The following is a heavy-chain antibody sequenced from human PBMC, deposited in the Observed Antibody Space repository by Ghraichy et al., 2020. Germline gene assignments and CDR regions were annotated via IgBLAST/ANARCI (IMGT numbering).Heavy chain of an antibody. CDR1: GGSISSGGYY. CDR2: IYYSGST. J-gene: IGHJ4*02. CDR3: AAYYDILTGYYSTRYFDY. D-gene: IGHD3-9*01. V-gene: IGHV4-31*03. Sequence: SETLSLTCTVSGGSISSGGYYWSWIRQHPGKGLEWIGYIYYSGSTYYNPSLKSRVTISVDTSKNQFSLKLSSVTAADTAVYYCAAYYDILTGYYSTRYFDYWGQGTLVTVSS.